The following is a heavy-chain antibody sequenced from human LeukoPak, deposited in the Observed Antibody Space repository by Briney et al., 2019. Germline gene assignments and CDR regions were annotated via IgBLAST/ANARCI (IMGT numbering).Heavy chain of an antibody. J-gene: IGHJ6*03. V-gene: IGHV4-34*01. CDR3: ARGRQDVTMIVVVMTAVSYYLDV. Sequence: SETLSLTCSASGDSITNYYWTWIRQTPEKGLEWIGEMNPSGSTSYNPSLKSRVTISVDTSKNQFSLKLSSVTAADTAVYYCARGRQDVTMIVVVMTAVSYYLDVWGKGTTVTVS. D-gene: IGHD3-22*01. CDR1: GDSITNYY. CDR2: MNPSGST.